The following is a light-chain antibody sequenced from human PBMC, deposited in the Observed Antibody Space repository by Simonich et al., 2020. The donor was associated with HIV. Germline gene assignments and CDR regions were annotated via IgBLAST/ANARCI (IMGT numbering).Light chain of an antibody. CDR1: QSFLYSSNNKNY. J-gene: IGKJ2*01. CDR2: WAS. Sequence: DIVMTQSPDSLAVSLGESATINCKSTQSFLYSSNNKNYLAWYQQKPGQPPKLLIYWASTRESGVPDRFSGSGSGTDFTLTISSLQAEDVAVYYCQQYYSTPYTFGQGTKLEIK. CDR3: QQYYSTPYT. V-gene: IGKV4-1*01.